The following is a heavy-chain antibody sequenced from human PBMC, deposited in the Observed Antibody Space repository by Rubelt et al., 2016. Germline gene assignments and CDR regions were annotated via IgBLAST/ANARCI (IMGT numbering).Heavy chain of an antibody. Sequence: QVQLQQWGAGLLKPSETLSLTCAVYGGSFSGYYWSWIRQPPGKGLEWIGEINHSGSTNYNPSLKSLFTISVDTSKNQFSLKLSSVTAADTAVYYCARLLTPTGGSGYYYYYYMDVWGKGTTVTVSS. CDR3: ARLLTPTGGSGYYYYYYMDV. V-gene: IGHV4-34*01. CDR2: INHSGST. D-gene: IGHD3-10*01. J-gene: IGHJ6*03. CDR1: GGSFSGYY.